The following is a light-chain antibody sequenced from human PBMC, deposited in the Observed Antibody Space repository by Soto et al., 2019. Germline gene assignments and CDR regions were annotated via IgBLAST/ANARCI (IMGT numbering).Light chain of an antibody. CDR1: QSISNY. V-gene: IGKV1-39*01. J-gene: IGKJ1*01. Sequence: DIQMTQSPYSLSASVGDRVTITCRASQSISNYLNWYQQKPGKAPRLLIHVASSLQSGVPSRFSGSGSGTDFTLTISSLQPEDFAIYYCQQSYNAPRTFCPGTKVEIK. CDR2: VAS. CDR3: QQSYNAPRT.